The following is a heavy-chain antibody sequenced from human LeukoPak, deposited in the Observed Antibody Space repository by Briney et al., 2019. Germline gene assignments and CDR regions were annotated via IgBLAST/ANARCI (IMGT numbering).Heavy chain of an antibody. D-gene: IGHD4-17*01. CDR3: ARSPPAVTTEVDY. Sequence: GASVKVSCKTSGYIFTNHGISWVRQAPGQGLEWMGWINPNSGGTNYAQKFQGRVTMTRDTSISTAYMELSRLRSDDTAVYYCARSPPAVTTEVDYWGQGTLVTVSS. CDR2: INPNSGGT. J-gene: IGHJ4*02. V-gene: IGHV1-2*02. CDR1: GYIFTNHG.